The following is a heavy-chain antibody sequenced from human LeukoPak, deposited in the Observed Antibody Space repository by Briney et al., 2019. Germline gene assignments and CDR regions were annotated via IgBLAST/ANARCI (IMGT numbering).Heavy chain of an antibody. CDR1: GFTFSSYA. CDR3: AKIGYGSGSSKRYYFDY. J-gene: IGHJ4*02. V-gene: IGHV3-23*01. Sequence: GGSLRLSCAASGFTFSSYAMSWVRQAPGKGLEWVSAISGSGGSTYYADSVKGRSTMSRDNSKNTLYLQMNSLRAEDTAVYYCAKIGYGSGSSKRYYFDYWGQGTLVTVSS. D-gene: IGHD3-10*01. CDR2: ISGSGGST.